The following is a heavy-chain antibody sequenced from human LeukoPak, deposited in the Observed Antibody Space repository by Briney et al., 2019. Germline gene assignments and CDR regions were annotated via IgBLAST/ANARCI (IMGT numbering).Heavy chain of an antibody. Sequence: ASVKVSCKASGYTFTGYYMHWVLQAPGQGLEWMGWINPNSGGTNYAQKFQGRVTMTRDTSISPAYMELSRLRSDDTAVYYCARGYYYYDSSGYLECNYWGQGTLVTVSS. J-gene: IGHJ4*02. CDR3: ARGYYYYDSSGYLECNY. V-gene: IGHV1-2*02. D-gene: IGHD3-22*01. CDR2: INPNSGGT. CDR1: GYTFTGYY.